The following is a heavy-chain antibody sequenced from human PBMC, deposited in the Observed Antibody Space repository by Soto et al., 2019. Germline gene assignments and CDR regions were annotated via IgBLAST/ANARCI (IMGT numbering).Heavy chain of an antibody. CDR1: GFTFDDYA. Sequence: GGSLRLSCAASGFTFDDYAMHWVRQAPGKGLEWVSGISWNSGSIGYADSVKGRFTISRDNAKNSLYLQMNSLRAEDTALYYCAKDSEQWLAGMDVWGKGTTVTVSS. CDR3: AKDSEQWLAGMDV. CDR2: ISWNSGSI. D-gene: IGHD6-19*01. V-gene: IGHV3-9*01. J-gene: IGHJ6*04.